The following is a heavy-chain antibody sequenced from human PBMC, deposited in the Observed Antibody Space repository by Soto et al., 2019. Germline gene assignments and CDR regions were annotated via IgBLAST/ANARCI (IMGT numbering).Heavy chain of an antibody. CDR2: IYYSGST. J-gene: IGHJ6*02. CDR1: GGSISSGDYY. CDR3: ARDYLGDSSEAPAGMDV. V-gene: IGHV4-30-4*01. D-gene: IGHD3-22*01. Sequence: SETLSLTCTVSGGSISSGDYYWSWIRQPPGKGLEWIGYIYYSGSTYYNPSLKSRVTISVDKSKNQFSLKLSSVTAADTAVYYCARDYLGDSSEAPAGMDVWGQGTTVTVSS.